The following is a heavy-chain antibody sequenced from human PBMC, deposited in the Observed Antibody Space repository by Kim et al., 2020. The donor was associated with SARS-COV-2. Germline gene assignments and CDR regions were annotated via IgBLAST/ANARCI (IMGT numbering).Heavy chain of an antibody. Sequence: GGSLRLSCAASGFTFSSYAMSWVRQAPGKGLEWVSAISGSGGSTYYADSVKGRFTISRDNSKNTLYLQMNSLRAEETTVYYCAKDLSAYYYGSGHSSSWLSDAFDIWGQGTMVTVSS. CDR2: ISGSGGST. D-gene: IGHD3-10*01. CDR3: AKDLSAYYYGSGHSSSWLSDAFDI. V-gene: IGHV3-23*01. CDR1: GFTFSSYA. J-gene: IGHJ3*02.